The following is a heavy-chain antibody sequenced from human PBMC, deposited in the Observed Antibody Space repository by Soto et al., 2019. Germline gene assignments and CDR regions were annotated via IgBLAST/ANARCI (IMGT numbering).Heavy chain of an antibody. Sequence: QMQLVQSGPEVKKPGTSVKVSCKASGFTFTSSAVQWVRQARGQRLEWIGWIVVGSGNTNYAQKFQERVTITRDMSTSTAYMERSSLSSDATAVYYSAAVGGSRGSYRGVGPDYWGQGSLVTVSS. CDR3: AAVGGSRGSYRGVGPDY. CDR1: GFTFTSSA. V-gene: IGHV1-58*01. D-gene: IGHD6-19*01. J-gene: IGHJ4*02. CDR2: IVVGSGNT.